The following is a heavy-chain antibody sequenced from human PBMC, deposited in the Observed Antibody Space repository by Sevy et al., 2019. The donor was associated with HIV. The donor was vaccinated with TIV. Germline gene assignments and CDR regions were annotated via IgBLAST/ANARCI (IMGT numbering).Heavy chain of an antibody. CDR2: ISHSGNTI. CDR3: VRNSLKTSAVHLPYYFDF. D-gene: IGHD3-9*01. J-gene: IGHJ4*02. Sequence: GGSLRLSCAASGFTFTDYYMSWIRQSPGKGLEWVSYISHSGNTIYYADSVNGRFTISRDNAKNSLFLHMTSLPAEDTAFYYCVRNSLKTSAVHLPYYFDFWGQGTLVTVSS. V-gene: IGHV3-11*01. CDR1: GFTFTDYY.